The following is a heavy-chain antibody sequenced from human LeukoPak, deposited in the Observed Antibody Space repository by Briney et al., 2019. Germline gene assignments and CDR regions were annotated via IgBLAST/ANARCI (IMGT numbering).Heavy chain of an antibody. V-gene: IGHV4-59*01. D-gene: IGHD4-17*01. CDR3: ARGSLSGTTFDY. J-gene: IGHJ4*02. Sequence: PSETLSLTCTVSGGSISSYYWSWIRQPPGKGLEWIGYIYYSGSTNYNPPLKSRVTISVDTSKNQFSLKVTSVTAADTAVYYCARGSLSGTTFDYWGQGTLVTVSS. CDR2: IYYSGST. CDR1: GGSISSYY.